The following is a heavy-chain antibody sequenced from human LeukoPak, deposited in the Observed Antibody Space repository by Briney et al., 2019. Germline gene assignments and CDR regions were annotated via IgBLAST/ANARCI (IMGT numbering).Heavy chain of an antibody. J-gene: IGHJ4*02. Sequence: ASVKVSCKASGYTFTGYYIHWVRQAPGPGLEWMGCINPNSGDTNYAQKFQGRVTMTRDTSISTGYMELSSLRSDDTAVYYCASRKQQLVRSGHSFDYWGQGTLVTVSS. D-gene: IGHD6-13*01. CDR3: ASRKQQLVRSGHSFDY. CDR2: INPNSGDT. CDR1: GYTFTGYY. V-gene: IGHV1-2*02.